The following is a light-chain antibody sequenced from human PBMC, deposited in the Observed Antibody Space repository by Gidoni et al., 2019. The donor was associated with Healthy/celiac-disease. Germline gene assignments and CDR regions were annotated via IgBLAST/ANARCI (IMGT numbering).Light chain of an antibody. Sequence: QSALTQPASVSGSPGQSITISCTGTSSDVGGYNSVYWYQQHQGKAPNLMIYDVSNRPSGVSTRFSGSKSGNTASLTISGLQAEDEADYYCSSYTSSSTLVVFGGGTKLTVL. V-gene: IGLV2-14*01. CDR2: DVS. CDR3: SSYTSSSTLVV. CDR1: SSDVGGYNS. J-gene: IGLJ2*01.